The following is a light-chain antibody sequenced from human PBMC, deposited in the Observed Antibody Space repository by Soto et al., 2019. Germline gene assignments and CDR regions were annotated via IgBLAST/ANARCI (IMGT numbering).Light chain of an antibody. Sequence: DIQMTQSPPSLSASVGDSVTITCQASHDIGNSLNWYQDKPGQAPKLVIYDAYNLETGAPSTFSGSGYGTHFTFTISSLRPEDIATYYCQKSDHLPLFGPGTKVDIK. CDR1: HDIGNS. V-gene: IGKV1-33*01. CDR2: DAY. CDR3: QKSDHLPL. J-gene: IGKJ3*01.